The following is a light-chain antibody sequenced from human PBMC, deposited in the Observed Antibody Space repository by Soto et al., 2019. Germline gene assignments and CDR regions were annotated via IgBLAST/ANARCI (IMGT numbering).Light chain of an antibody. CDR1: SSDVGGYNY. V-gene: IGLV2-14*01. J-gene: IGLJ2*01. CDR2: DVS. Sequence: QSALTQPASVSGSPGQSITISCTGTSSDVGGYNYVSWYQQHPGKAPKLMIYDVSNRPSGVSNRFSGSKSGNTASLTISGLQAEDEGDYYCSSYTSSSTHVVFGGGTKVTV. CDR3: SSYTSSSTHVV.